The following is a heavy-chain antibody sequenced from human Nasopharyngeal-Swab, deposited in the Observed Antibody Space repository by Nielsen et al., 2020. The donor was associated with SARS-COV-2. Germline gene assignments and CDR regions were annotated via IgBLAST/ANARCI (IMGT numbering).Heavy chain of an antibody. CDR1: GFTFSSYG. D-gene: IGHD6-19*01. V-gene: IGHV3-33*01. Sequence: GESLKISCAASGFTFSSYGMHWVRQAPGKGLEWVAVIWYDGSNKYYADSVKGRFTISRDNSKNTLYLQMSSLRAEDTAVYYCAREGGIAVIDYWGQGTLVTVSS. CDR2: IWYDGSNK. CDR3: AREGGIAVIDY. J-gene: IGHJ4*02.